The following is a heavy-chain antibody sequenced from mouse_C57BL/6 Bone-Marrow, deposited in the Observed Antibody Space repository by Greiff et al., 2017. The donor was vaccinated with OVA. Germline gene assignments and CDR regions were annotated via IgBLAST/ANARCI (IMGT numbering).Heavy chain of an antibody. V-gene: IGHV5-4*01. D-gene: IGHD1-1*01. J-gene: IGHJ2*01. Sequence: DVQLVESGGGLVKPGGSLKLSCAASGFTFSSYAMSWVRQTPEKRLEWVATISDGGSYTYYPDNVKGRFTISRDNAKNNLYLQMSHLKSEDTAMYYCARERAYYYGSSLDYWGQGTTLTVSS. CDR1: GFTFSSYA. CDR2: ISDGGSYT. CDR3: ARERAYYYGSSLDY.